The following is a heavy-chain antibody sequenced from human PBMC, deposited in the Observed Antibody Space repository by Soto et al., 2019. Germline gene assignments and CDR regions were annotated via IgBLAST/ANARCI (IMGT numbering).Heavy chain of an antibody. CDR1: GGSMSSHY. CDR2: ISYSGSS. CDR3: ARADPDASGGF. D-gene: IGHD3-16*01. V-gene: IGHV4-59*11. Sequence: SETLSLTCTVSGGSMSSHYWTWLRQPPGKGLEWIGYISYSGSSYYNPSLKSRVTISADTSRNQFSLRLTSVIAADTAVYFCARADPDASGGFWGQGTLVTV. J-gene: IGHJ4*02.